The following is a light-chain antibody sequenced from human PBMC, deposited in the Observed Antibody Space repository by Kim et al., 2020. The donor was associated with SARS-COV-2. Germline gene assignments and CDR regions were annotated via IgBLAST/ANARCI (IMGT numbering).Light chain of an antibody. V-gene: IGLV3-19*01. CDR1: SLRSYY. J-gene: IGLJ3*02. CDR2: GKN. Sequence: ALGQTVRITCQGDSLRSYYASCYQQKPGQAPLLVIYGKNNRPSGIPDRFSGSSSGNTASLTITGAQAEDEADYYCNSRDSSGNHWVFGGGTQLTVL. CDR3: NSRDSSGNHWV.